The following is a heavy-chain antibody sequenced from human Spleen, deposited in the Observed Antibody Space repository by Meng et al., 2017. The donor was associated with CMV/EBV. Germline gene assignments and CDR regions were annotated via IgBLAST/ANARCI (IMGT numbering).Heavy chain of an antibody. V-gene: IGHV3-30*02. CDR2: IRYDGKDE. Sequence: FKFSNYGMHWVRQAPGKGLEWVAFIRYDGKDEHYPDSVKGRFTISRDNSKNTAYLQMNSLRAEDTAVYYCASEFYVFSSGQMGWFDPWGQGILVTVSS. CDR3: ASEFYVFSSGQMGWFDP. D-gene: IGHD3-3*01. J-gene: IGHJ5*02. CDR1: FKFSNYG.